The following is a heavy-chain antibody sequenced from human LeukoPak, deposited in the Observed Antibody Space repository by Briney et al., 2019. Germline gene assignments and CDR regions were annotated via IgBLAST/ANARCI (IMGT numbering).Heavy chain of an antibody. Sequence: PSQTLSLTCTVSGGSISSGSYYWSWIRQPAGKGLEWIGRIYTSGSTNYNPSLKSRVTISVDTSKNQFSLKLSSVTAADTAVCYCAREPVSGIAAPWGQGTLVTVSS. J-gene: IGHJ5*02. V-gene: IGHV4-61*02. CDR1: GGSISSGSYY. CDR3: AREPVSGIAAP. CDR2: IYTSGST. D-gene: IGHD6-13*01.